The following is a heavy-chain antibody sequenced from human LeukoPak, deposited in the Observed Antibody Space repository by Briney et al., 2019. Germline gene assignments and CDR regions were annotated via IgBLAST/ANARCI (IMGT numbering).Heavy chain of an antibody. CDR1: GYTFTTYG. CDR2: ISAYNGNT. D-gene: IGHD4-23*01. J-gene: IGHJ4*02. V-gene: IGHV1-18*01. CDR3: GYGGNSFDY. Sequence: GASVKVSCKPSGYTFTTYGISWLRQAPGQGREWMGWISAYNGNTNYAQKLQGRVTMTTDTSTSTAYMELRSLRSDDTAVYYCGYGGNSFDYWGQGTLVTVSS.